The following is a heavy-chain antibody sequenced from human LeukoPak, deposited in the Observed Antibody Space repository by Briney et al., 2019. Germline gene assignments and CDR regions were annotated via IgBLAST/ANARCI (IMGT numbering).Heavy chain of an antibody. V-gene: IGHV4-59*01. CDR3: ARGVGATLGDGHFDY. CDR2: IYDSGST. D-gene: IGHD1-26*01. Sequence: KTSETLSLTCTVSGGSISSYYWSWIRQPPGKGLEWIGYIYDSGSTNYNPSLKSRVTISGDTSKNQFSLRLSSVTAADTAVYYCARGVGATLGDGHFDYWGQGALVTVSS. CDR1: GGSISSYY. J-gene: IGHJ4*02.